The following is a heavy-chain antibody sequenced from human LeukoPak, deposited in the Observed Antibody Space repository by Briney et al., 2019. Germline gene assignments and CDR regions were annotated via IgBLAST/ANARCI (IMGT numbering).Heavy chain of an antibody. D-gene: IGHD6-13*01. V-gene: IGHV4-30-2*01. CDR1: GVSISSGGYS. CDR3: ARGRDGGSRGWFDP. CDR2: IYHSGST. J-gene: IGHJ5*02. Sequence: SQTLSLTCAVSGVSISSGGYSWSWIRQPPGRGLEWIGYIYHSGSTYYNPSLKSRVTISVDRSKNQFSLKLSSVTAADTAVYYCARGRDGGSRGWFDPWGQGTLVTVSS.